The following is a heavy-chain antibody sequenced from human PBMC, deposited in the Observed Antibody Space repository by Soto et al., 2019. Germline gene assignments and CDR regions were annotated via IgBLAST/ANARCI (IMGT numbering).Heavy chain of an antibody. CDR3: ARVGDSSGYYFGY. CDR2: IIPIFGTA. D-gene: IGHD3-22*01. J-gene: IGHJ4*02. Sequence: GXSVKVSCKASGGPFISYAIIWVRQAPGQGLEWMGGIIPIFGTANYAQKFQGRVTITADESTSTAYMELSSLRSEDTAVYYCARVGDSSGYYFGYWGQGTLVTVSS. CDR1: GGPFISYA. V-gene: IGHV1-69*01.